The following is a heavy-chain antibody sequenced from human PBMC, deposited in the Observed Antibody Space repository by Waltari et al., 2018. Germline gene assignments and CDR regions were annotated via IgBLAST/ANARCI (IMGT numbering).Heavy chain of an antibody. CDR3: ARSRQLVPQGGWYFDL. Sequence: QVQLQESGPGLVKPSETLSLTCTVSGGPISSYYWSWIRQPAGKGLEWIGRIYTSGSTNYNPSLKSRVTMSVDTSKNQFSLKLSSVTAADTAVYYCARSRQLVPQGGWYFDLWGRGTLVTVSS. CDR1: GGPISSYY. J-gene: IGHJ2*01. CDR2: IYTSGST. V-gene: IGHV4-4*07. D-gene: IGHD6-13*01.